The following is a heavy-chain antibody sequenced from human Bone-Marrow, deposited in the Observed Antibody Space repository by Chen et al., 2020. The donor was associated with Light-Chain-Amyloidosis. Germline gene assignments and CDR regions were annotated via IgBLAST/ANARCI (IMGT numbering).Heavy chain of an antibody. V-gene: IGHV3-23*01. Sequence: EVQLLESGGGLVQPGGSLRLSCAASGLPFSSYAMSWVRQAPGKGLEWVSAISGSGGSTYYADSVKGRFTISRDNSKNTLYLQMNSLRAEDTAVYYCAKDGMYSMSGYYYGMDVWGQGTTVTVSS. D-gene: IGHD2-8*01. J-gene: IGHJ6*02. CDR1: GLPFSSYA. CDR3: AKDGMYSMSGYYYGMDV. CDR2: ISGSGGST.